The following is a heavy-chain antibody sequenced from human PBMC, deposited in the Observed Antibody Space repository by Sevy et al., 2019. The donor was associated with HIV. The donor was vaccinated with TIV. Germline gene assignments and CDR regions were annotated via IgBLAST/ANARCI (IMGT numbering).Heavy chain of an antibody. D-gene: IGHD3-22*01. CDR2: IGSTGDYI. CDR1: GFTFISYS. J-gene: IGHJ2*01. CDR3: ARDMSYYDSISNDDWSFDL. Sequence: GGSLRLSCAASGFTFISYSMNWVRQAPGKGLEWVASIGSTGDYIYYADSMKGRFTISRDNAKKSLYLQMKSLRAEDTAVYYCARDMSYYDSISNDDWSFDLWGRGTLVTVSS. V-gene: IGHV3-21*01.